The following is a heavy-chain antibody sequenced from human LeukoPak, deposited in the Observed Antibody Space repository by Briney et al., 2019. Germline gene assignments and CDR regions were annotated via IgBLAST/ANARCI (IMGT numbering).Heavy chain of an antibody. J-gene: IGHJ6*03. CDR1: GFTFSSYS. V-gene: IGHV3-21*01. CDR2: ISSSSSYK. CDR3: AREELEVLLWFGELPYFYYMDV. Sequence: PGGSLRLSCAASGFTFSSYSMNWVRQAPGKGLEWVSSISSSSSYKYYADSVKGRFTISRDNAKNSLYLQMNSLRAEDTAVYYCAREELEVLLWFGELPYFYYMDVWGKGTTVTVSS. D-gene: IGHD3-10*01.